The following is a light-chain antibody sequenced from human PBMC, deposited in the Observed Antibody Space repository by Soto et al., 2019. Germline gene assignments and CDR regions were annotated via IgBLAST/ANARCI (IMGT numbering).Light chain of an antibody. Sequence: DIQMTQSPSSVSASVGERVTSTCRASQAIDSWLAWYQQKPGEAPKLLIFTGSLLHSGVPPRFSGSGSGTDFTLTISSLQSGDFAVYYCQQYNRWPFTFGPGTKVDI. J-gene: IGKJ3*01. CDR3: QQYNRWPFT. CDR2: TGS. CDR1: QAIDSW. V-gene: IGKV1-12*01.